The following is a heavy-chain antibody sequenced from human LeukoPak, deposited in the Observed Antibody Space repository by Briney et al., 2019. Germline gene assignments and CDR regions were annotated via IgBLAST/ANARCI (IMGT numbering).Heavy chain of an antibody. CDR3: AKRGYYDSSGSMTFDY. J-gene: IGHJ4*02. CDR1: GFTFSSYA. CDR2: ISGSGGST. V-gene: IGHV3-23*01. D-gene: IGHD3-22*01. Sequence: GGSLRLSCAASGFTFSSYAMSWVRQAPGKGLEWVSAISGSGGSTYYADSVKGRFTISRDNSKNTLYPQMNSLRAEDTAVYYCAKRGYYDSSGSMTFDYWGQGTLVTVSS.